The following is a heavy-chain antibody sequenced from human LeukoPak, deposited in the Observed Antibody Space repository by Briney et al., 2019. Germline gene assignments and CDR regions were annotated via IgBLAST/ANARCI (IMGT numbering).Heavy chain of an antibody. CDR1: GDSIISSSYY. CDR3: ARVQSRLSWFDP. V-gene: IGHV4-39*07. J-gene: IGHJ5*02. CDR2: FFYRGST. Sequence: PSETLSLTCTVSGDSIISSSYYWGWIRQPPGKGPEWIGSFFYRGSTFYNPSLQSRAIISVDTSKNQFSLKLSSVTAADTAVYYCARVQSRLSWFDPWGQGTLVTVSS.